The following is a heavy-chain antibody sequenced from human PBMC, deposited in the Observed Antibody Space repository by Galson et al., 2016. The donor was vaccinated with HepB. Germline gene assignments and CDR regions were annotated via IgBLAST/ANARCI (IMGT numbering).Heavy chain of an antibody. D-gene: IGHD3/OR15-3a*01. CDR3: ARDGLGWSPVEYFHQ. J-gene: IGHJ1*01. V-gene: IGHV3-23*01. Sequence: SLRLSCAASGFTFSSYWMSWVRQTPGKGLEWVSLISGSGGSTSYADSVKGRFIISRDNSNNTLYLQMNSLRAEDTAVYYCARDGLGWSPVEYFHQWGQGTLVTVSS. CDR2: ISGSGGST. CDR1: GFTFSSYW.